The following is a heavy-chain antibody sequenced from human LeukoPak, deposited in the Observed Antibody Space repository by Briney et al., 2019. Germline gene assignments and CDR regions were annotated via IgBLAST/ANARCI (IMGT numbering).Heavy chain of an antibody. D-gene: IGHD6-19*01. CDR2: ISSSGSTI. CDR1: GFTFSSYE. V-gene: IGHV3-48*03. J-gene: IGHJ4*02. CDR3: ARADLSSGRTFDY. Sequence: GGSLRLSCAASGFTFSSYEMNWVRQAPGKVLEWVSYISSSGSTIYYADSVKGRFTISRDNAKNSLYLQMNSLRAEDTAVYYCARADLSSGRTFDYWGQGTLVTVSS.